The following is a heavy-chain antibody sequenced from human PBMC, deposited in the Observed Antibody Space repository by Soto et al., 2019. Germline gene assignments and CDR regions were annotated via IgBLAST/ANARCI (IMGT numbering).Heavy chain of an antibody. J-gene: IGHJ5*02. CDR1: GYPFTTYD. CDR3: ARDSQARLAWFDP. CDR2: VSGYNGNA. Sequence: QIQLVQSGPELMKPGASVRVSCKASGYPFTTYDITWVRQAPGQGLEWMGWVSGYNGNAKYARMLQGRGTMTRETSTSTAYMELRSLTSDDTAIYYCARDSQARLAWFDPWGQGSLVIVSS. D-gene: IGHD6-6*01. V-gene: IGHV1-18*04.